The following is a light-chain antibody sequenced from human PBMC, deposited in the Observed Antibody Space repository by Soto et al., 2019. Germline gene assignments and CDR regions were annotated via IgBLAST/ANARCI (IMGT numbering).Light chain of an antibody. Sequence: QSALTQPASVSGSPGQSITISCTGTSSDVGNNNYVSWYQQHPGKAPKLMIYDVSNRPSGVSNRFSGSKSGNTASLTISGLQADDEADYYCSSYTSSSTYVFGTGTKVTVL. CDR3: SSYTSSSTYV. V-gene: IGLV2-14*01. CDR2: DVS. CDR1: SSDVGNNNY. J-gene: IGLJ1*01.